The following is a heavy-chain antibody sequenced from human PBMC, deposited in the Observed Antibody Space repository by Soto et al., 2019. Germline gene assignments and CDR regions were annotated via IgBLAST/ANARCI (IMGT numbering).Heavy chain of an antibody. D-gene: IGHD6-6*01. CDR1: GYSFTSYW. J-gene: IGHJ6*02. CDR2: IYPGDSDT. Sequence: GESLKISCKGSGYSFTSYWIGWVRQMPGKGLEWMGIIYPGDSDTRYSPSFQGQVTISADKSISTAYLQWSSLKASDTAMYYCARHYSSSSVGYYYGMDVWGQGTTVTLSS. CDR3: ARHYSSSSVGYYYGMDV. V-gene: IGHV5-51*01.